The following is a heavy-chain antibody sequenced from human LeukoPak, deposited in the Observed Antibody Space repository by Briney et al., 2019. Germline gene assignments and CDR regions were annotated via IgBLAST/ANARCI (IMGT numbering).Heavy chain of an antibody. CDR2: ISYDGSNK. J-gene: IGHJ4*01. CDR1: GFTFSSYS. CDR3: AREEYYGSGSVYFDY. V-gene: IGHV3-30*03. Sequence: PGGSLRLSCAASGFTFSSYSMHWVRQAPGKGLEWVAVISYDGSNKYYADSVKGRFTISRDNSKNTLYLQMNSLRAEDTAVYYCAREEYYGSGSVYFDYWGHGTLITVSS. D-gene: IGHD3-10*01.